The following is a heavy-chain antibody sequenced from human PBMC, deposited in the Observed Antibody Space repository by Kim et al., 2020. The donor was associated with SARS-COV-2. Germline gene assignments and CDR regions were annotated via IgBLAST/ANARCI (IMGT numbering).Heavy chain of an antibody. CDR3: ARARYGDYDPVDY. J-gene: IGHJ4*02. Sequence: EQKFQGRVTMTRNTSISTAYMELSSLRSEDTAVYYCARARYGDYDPVDYWGQGTLVTVSS. D-gene: IGHD4-17*01. V-gene: IGHV1-8*01.